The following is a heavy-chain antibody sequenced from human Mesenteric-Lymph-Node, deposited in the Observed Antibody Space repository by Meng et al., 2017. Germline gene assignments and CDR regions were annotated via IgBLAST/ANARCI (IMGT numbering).Heavy chain of an antibody. V-gene: IGHV3-30*04. CDR3: ARTCTNGVCYTGIDY. Sequence: GGSLRLSCAASGFTFSSYAIHWVRQAPGKGLEWVAVISSDEKTIFYADSVRGRFTISRDNSMNTLYLQMSSLRSEDTAVYYCARTCTNGVCYTGIDYWGQGTLVTVSS. CDR2: ISSDEKTI. CDR1: GFTFSSYA. D-gene: IGHD2-8*01. J-gene: IGHJ4*02.